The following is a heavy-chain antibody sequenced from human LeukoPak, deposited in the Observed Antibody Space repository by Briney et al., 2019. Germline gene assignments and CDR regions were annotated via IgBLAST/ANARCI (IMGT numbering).Heavy chain of an antibody. CDR1: RFTFSSYA. J-gene: IGHJ4*02. CDR3: AKDLWGFVEVAAILDY. D-gene: IGHD2-15*01. V-gene: IGHV3-23*01. Sequence: GGSLRPSCAASRFTFSSYAMSWVRQAPGKGLEWVSGISGSGGSTDYADSVKGRFTISRDNSKNTLYLQMNSLRAEDTAVYYCAKDLWGFVEVAAILDYWGQGTLVTVSS. CDR2: ISGSGGST.